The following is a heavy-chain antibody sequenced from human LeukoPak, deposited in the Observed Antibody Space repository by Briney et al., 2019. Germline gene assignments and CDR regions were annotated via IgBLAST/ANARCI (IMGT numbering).Heavy chain of an antibody. J-gene: IGHJ6*03. Sequence: PSETLSLTCTVSGDSISSGSFFWGWIRQPPGKGLEWIGAVYSENTYYNPSLKSRVSISVDTSKNQFSLTMSSVTAADTAVYFCARGLEVRARVGYHYYMDVWGKGTTVTVSS. CDR1: GDSISSGSFF. CDR2: VYSENT. V-gene: IGHV4-39*07. D-gene: IGHD1-26*01. CDR3: ARGLEVRARVGYHYYMDV.